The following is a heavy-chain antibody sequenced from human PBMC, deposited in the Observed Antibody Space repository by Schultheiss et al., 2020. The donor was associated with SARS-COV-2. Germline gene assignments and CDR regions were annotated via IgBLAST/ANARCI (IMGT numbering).Heavy chain of an antibody. D-gene: IGHD3-22*01. J-gene: IGHJ5*02. V-gene: IGHV4-39*01. CDR3: ARANLSEGWLFGWFDP. CDR2: IYYSGST. CDR1: GGSISSSSYY. Sequence: SETLSLTCTVSGGSISSSSYYWGWIRQPPGKGLEWIGSIYYSGSTYYNPSLKSRVTISVDTSKNQFSLKLSSVTAADTAVYYCARANLSEGWLFGWFDPWGQGTLVTVSS.